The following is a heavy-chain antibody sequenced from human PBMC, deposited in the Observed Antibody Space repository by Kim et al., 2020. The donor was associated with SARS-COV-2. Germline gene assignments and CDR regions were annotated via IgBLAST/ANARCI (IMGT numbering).Heavy chain of an antibody. CDR1: GFTFTTYA. Sequence: GGSLRLSCVASGFTFTTYAMNWVRQAPGKGLEWVAGITGDGGATYYADSVKGRFTISRDSSRNRVYLQMNSLRAEDTAVYYCARELRMTTQTTGGDCFDYWGQGTLVTVSS. J-gene: IGHJ4*02. D-gene: IGHD4-17*01. CDR2: ITGDGGAT. CDR3: ARELRMTTQTTGGDCFDY. V-gene: IGHV3-23*01.